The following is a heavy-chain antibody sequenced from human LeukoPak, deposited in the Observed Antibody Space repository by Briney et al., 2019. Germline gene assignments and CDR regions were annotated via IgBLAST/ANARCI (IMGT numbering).Heavy chain of an antibody. CDR2: ISSSSSTI. D-gene: IGHD3-22*01. Sequence: PGGSLRLSCAASGFTFSSYSMNWVRQAPGKGLEWVSYISSSSSTIYYADSVKGRFTISRDNSKNTLYLQMNSLRAEDTAVYYCAKPYYYDSSGYYWSTAGVDYWGQGTLVTVSS. CDR3: AKPYYYDSSGYYWSTAGVDY. J-gene: IGHJ4*02. CDR1: GFTFSSYS. V-gene: IGHV3-48*01.